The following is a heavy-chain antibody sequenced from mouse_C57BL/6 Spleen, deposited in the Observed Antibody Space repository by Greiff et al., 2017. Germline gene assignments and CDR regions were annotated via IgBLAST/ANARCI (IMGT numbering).Heavy chain of an antibody. CDR3: ARGVYGRSFDY. Sequence: QVQLKQPGAELVMPGASVKLSCKASGYTFTSYWMHWVKQRPGQGLEWIGEIDPSDSYTNYNQKFKGKSTLTVDKSSSTAYMQLSSLTSEDSAVYYCARGVYGRSFDYWGQGTTLTVSS. V-gene: IGHV1-69*01. CDR1: GYTFTSYW. J-gene: IGHJ2*01. D-gene: IGHD2-1*01. CDR2: IDPSDSYT.